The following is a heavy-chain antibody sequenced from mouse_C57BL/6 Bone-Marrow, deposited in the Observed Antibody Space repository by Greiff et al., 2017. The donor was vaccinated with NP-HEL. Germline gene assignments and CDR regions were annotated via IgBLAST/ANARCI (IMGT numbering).Heavy chain of an antibody. V-gene: IGHV2-2*01. J-gene: IGHJ3*01. CDR2: IWSGGST. Sequence: QVHVKQSGPGLVQPSQSVSITCTVSGFSLTSYGVHWVRQSPGKGLEWLGVIWSGGSTDYNAAFISRLSISKDNSKSQVFFKMNSLQADDTAIYYCARNIHYLGAAYWGQGTLVTVSA. CDR3: ARNIHYLGAAY. D-gene: IGHD1-2*01. CDR1: GFSLTSYG.